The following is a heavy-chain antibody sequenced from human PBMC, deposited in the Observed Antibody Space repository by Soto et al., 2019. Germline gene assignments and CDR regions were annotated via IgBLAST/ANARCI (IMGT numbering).Heavy chain of an antibody. CDR1: GFTFSSYG. CDR3: AKDMHYDILTGYYYGMDV. Sequence: GGSLRLSCAASGFTFSSYGMHWVRQAPGKGLEWVAVISYDGSNKYYADSVKGRFTISRDNSKNTLYLQMNSLRAEDTAVYYCAKDMHYDILTGYYYGMDVWGQGTTVTVSS. D-gene: IGHD3-9*01. CDR2: ISYDGSNK. V-gene: IGHV3-30*18. J-gene: IGHJ6*02.